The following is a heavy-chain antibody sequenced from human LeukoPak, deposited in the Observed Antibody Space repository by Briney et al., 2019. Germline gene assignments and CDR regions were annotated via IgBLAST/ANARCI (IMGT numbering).Heavy chain of an antibody. CDR1: GYSFTSNW. D-gene: IGHD1-14*01. V-gene: IGHV5-10-1*01. CDR3: ARQPGMTAKSWYFDL. Sequence: GESLKISCNGSGYSFTSNWISWVRQMPGKGLGWMGRIDPSDSHINYSPSFQGHVTISVDKSISTAYLQWSSLRASDTAMYYCARQPGMTAKSWYFDLWGRGTLVTVSS. CDR2: IDPSDSHI. J-gene: IGHJ2*01.